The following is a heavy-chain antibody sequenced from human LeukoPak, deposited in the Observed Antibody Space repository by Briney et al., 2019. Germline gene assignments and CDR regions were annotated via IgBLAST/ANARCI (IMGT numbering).Heavy chain of an antibody. D-gene: IGHD4-17*01. CDR2: FCTIGST. J-gene: IGHJ4*02. CDR1: GDSISRYY. V-gene: IGHV4-4*07. Sequence: SETLSLTCTVSGDSISRYYWSWIRQPAGKGLEWIGRFCTIGSTNYNPSLKSRVTMSLDTSKNQFSLTLNSVTAADTAVYYCARSAPSVTSYYFDSWGQGTLVTVSS. CDR3: ARSAPSVTSYYFDS.